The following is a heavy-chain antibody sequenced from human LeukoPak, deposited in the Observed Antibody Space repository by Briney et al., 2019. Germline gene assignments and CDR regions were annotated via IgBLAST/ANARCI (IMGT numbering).Heavy chain of an antibody. CDR3: ARMLLWFGEFPIPRLDP. D-gene: IGHD3-10*01. CDR1: GGSISSYY. J-gene: IGHJ5*02. CDR2: IYYSGST. Sequence: PSETLSLTCTVSGGSISSYYWSWIRQPPGKGLEWIGYIYYSGSTNYNPSLKSRVTISVDTSKNQFSLKLSSVTAADTAVYYCARMLLWFGEFPIPRLDPWGQGTLVTVSS. V-gene: IGHV4-59*01.